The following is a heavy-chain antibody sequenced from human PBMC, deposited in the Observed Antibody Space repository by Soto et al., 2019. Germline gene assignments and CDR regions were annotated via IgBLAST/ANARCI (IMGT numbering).Heavy chain of an antibody. D-gene: IGHD4-17*01. J-gene: IGHJ4*02. CDR1: GGSISGYY. CDR2: IYHDGST. V-gene: IGHV4-59*01. Sequence: SETLSLTCTVSGGSISGYYWSWIRQPPGKGLEWIGYIYHDGSTNYNPSLRSRVTMSVAPSKSHFSLKLKSLTAADTAIYYCARADDYKSSTFDYWGQGTLVTVPQ. CDR3: ARADDYKSSTFDY.